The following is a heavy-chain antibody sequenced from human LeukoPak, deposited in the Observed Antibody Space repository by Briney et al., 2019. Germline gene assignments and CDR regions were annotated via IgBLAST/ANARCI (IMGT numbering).Heavy chain of an antibody. V-gene: IGHV3-21*01. CDR2: ISSSSSYI. CDR3: ARETSGWFDP. Sequence: GGSLRLSCAASGFTVSSNYMSWVRQAPGKGLEWVSSISSSSSYIYYADSVKGRFTISRDNAKNSLYLQMNSLRAEDTAVYYCARETSGWFDPWGQGTLVTVSS. J-gene: IGHJ5*02. CDR1: GFTVSSNY.